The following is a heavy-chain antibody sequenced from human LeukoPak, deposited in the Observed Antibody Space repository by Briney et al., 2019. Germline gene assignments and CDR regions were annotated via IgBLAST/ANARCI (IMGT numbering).Heavy chain of an antibody. J-gene: IGHJ4*02. Sequence: ASVKVSCKASGYTFTSFGVTWVRQAPGQGLEWMGWISAYNGDTRYAEKLQGRATLTTEASTGTALMELRNLRSDDTAIYFCARGGPDYDYVWGTYRPLDYWGQGTLVTVSS. V-gene: IGHV1-18*01. CDR1: GYTFTSFG. CDR3: ARGGPDYDYVWGTYRPLDY. D-gene: IGHD3-16*02. CDR2: ISAYNGDT.